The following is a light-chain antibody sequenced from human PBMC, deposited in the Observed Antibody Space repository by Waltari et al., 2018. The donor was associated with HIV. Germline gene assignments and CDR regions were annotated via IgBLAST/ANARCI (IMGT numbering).Light chain of an antibody. J-gene: IGLJ2*01. Sequence: SYVLTQPPSVSVAPGQTARIPCGGANIGMKSAHWYLQKPGQAPVLVVHDDSDRPSAIPERFSGSNSGNTATLTISTVEAGDEADYYCQVWDSTSDHCVFGGGTKLTVL. CDR3: QVWDSTSDHCV. CDR2: DDS. V-gene: IGLV3-21*02. CDR1: NIGMKS.